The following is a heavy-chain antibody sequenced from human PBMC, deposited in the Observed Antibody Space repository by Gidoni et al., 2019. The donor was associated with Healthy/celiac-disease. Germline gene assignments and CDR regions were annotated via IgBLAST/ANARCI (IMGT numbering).Heavy chain of an antibody. V-gene: IGHV5-51*01. D-gene: IGHD3-3*01. CDR2: IYPGDSDT. CDR3: ARHADFWSGYYDYGMDV. CDR1: GYSFTSYW. J-gene: IGHJ6*02. Sequence: EVQLVQSGAEVKKPGESLKISGKGSGYSFTSYWIGWVRQMPGKGLEWMGIIYPGDSDTRYSPSFQGQVTISADKSISTAYLQWSSLKASDTAMYYCARHADFWSGYYDYGMDVWGQGTTVTVSS.